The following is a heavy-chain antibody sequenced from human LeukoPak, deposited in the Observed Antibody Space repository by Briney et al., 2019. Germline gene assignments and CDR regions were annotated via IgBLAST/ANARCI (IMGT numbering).Heavy chain of an antibody. Sequence: PSETLSLTCIVSGDSVSAAYYWGWIRQPPGKGLEWIGSIYPSVNTSYNPSLKSRVPISLDMSKTQCSLRLTSVTAADTALYFCARPTRPRDQNERRGDAFHVWGPGTMVTVSS. J-gene: IGHJ3*01. CDR1: GDSVSAAYY. D-gene: IGHD1-1*01. V-gene: IGHV4-38-2*02. CDR3: ARPTRPRDQNERRGDAFHV. CDR2: IYPSVNT.